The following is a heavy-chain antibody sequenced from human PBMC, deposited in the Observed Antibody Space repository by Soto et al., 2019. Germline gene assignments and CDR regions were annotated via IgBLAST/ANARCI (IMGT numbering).Heavy chain of an antibody. CDR3: ARHAYDILTGYEFDY. V-gene: IGHV4-59*08. Sequence: SETLSLTCTVSGGSISSYYWSWIRQPPGKGLEWIGYIYYSGSTNYNPSLKSRVTISVDTSKNQFSLKLSSVTAADTAVYYCARHAYDILTGYEFDYWGQGTLVTVSS. CDR2: IYYSGST. J-gene: IGHJ4*02. CDR1: GGSISSYY. D-gene: IGHD3-9*01.